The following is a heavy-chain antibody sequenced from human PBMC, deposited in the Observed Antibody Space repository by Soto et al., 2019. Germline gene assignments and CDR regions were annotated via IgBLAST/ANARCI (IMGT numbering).Heavy chain of an antibody. J-gene: IGHJ5*02. D-gene: IGHD2-2*01. CDR2: IYYSGST. CDR1: GGSISSSSYY. CDR3: ARDIVLVPAAVGWFDP. Sequence: SETLSLTCTVSGGSISSSSYYWGWIRQPPGKGLEWIGSIYYSGSTYYNPSLKSRVTISVDTSKNQFSLKLSSVTAADTAVYYCARDIVLVPAAVGWFDPWGQGTLVT. V-gene: IGHV4-39*02.